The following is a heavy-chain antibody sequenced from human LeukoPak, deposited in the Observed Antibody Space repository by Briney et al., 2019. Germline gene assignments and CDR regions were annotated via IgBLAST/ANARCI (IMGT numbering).Heavy chain of an antibody. CDR3: ARSRVEAHAFDI. V-gene: IGHV3-23*01. J-gene: IGHJ3*02. CDR2: ISGSGGST. Sequence: PGGSLRLSCAASGFTFSSYAMSWVRQAPGKGLEWVSAISGSGGSTYYADSVKGRFTISRDNSKNTLYLQMNSLRAEDTAVYYCARSRVEAHAFDIWGQGTMVTVSS. CDR1: GFTFSSYA. D-gene: IGHD2-15*01.